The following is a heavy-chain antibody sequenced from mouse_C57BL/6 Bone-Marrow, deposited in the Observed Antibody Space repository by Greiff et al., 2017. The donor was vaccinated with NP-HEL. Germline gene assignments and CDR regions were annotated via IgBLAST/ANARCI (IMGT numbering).Heavy chain of an antibody. Sequence: QVTLKVSGPGILQPSQTLSLTCSFSGFSLSTFGMGVGWIRQPSGKGLEWLAHIWWDDDKYYNPALKSRLTISKDTSKNQVFLKIANVDTADTATYYCARRRVDRITTVVVPFDYWGQGTTLTVSS. J-gene: IGHJ2*01. CDR3: ARRRVDRITTVVVPFDY. V-gene: IGHV8-8*01. CDR2: IWWDDDK. D-gene: IGHD1-1*01. CDR1: GFSLSTFGMG.